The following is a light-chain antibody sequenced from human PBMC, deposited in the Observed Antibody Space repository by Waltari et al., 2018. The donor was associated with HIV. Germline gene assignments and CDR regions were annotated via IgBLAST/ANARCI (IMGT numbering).Light chain of an antibody. V-gene: IGLV2-8*01. Sequence: QSALTPPPSASGSPGQSVTISCTGTSPHVRTYNHVSWYQQHPAEAPKILIYEVNKRPAGVPDRFSGSKSGNTASLTVSGLQADDEADYYCTSYEGKNNLVFGGGTKLTVL. CDR1: SPHVRTYNH. CDR2: EVN. J-gene: IGLJ2*01. CDR3: TSYEGKNNLV.